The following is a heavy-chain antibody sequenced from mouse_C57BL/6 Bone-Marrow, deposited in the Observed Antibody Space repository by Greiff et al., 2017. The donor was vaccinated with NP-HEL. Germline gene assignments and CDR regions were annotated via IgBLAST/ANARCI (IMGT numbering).Heavy chain of an antibody. Sequence: VQLKESGPELVKPGASVKISCKASGYSFTGYYMNWVKQSPEKSLEWIGEINPSTGGTTYNQKFKAKATLTVDKSSSTAYMQLKSLTSEDSAVYNCARPSYYSKSPFANWGRGTMVTDSA. V-gene: IGHV1-42*01. J-gene: IGHJ3*01. CDR1: GYSFTGYY. CDR2: INPSTGGT. D-gene: IGHD2-5*01. CDR3: ARPSYYSKSPFAN.